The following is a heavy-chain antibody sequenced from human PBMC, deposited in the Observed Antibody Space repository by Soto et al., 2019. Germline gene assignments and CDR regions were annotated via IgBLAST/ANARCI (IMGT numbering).Heavy chain of an antibody. Sequence: QELLVESGAGVVRPGSSLRLSCVTSGSIFEAHAFHWVRQAPGKGLKWVALICYCGTTYYEDSVHGRFTISSDNSKKTVFLQMNHLRPEDSGVYYCARVHNNHDKRLDVWGQGNTVNVAS. CDR2: ICYCGTT. CDR3: ARVHNNHDKRLDV. J-gene: IGHJ6*02. V-gene: IGHV3-33*01. D-gene: IGHD1-20*01. CDR1: GSIFEAHA.